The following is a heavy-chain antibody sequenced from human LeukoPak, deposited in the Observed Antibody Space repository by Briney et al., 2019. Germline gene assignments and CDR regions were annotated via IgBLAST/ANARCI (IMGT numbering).Heavy chain of an antibody. J-gene: IGHJ4*02. Sequence: PGGSLRPSCAASRFTFSSYAMHWVRQAPGKGLEWIAIISYDGSIEYYVDSVKGRFTISRDNAKNSLYLQMNSLRAEDTAVYYCARVTIFGDWGQGTLVTVSS. CDR3: ARVTIFGD. V-gene: IGHV3-30*04. CDR2: ISYDGSIE. CDR1: RFTFSSYA. D-gene: IGHD3-3*01.